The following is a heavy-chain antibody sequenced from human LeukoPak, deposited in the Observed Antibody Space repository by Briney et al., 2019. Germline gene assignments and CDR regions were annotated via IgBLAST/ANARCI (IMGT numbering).Heavy chain of an antibody. CDR1: GYTLIDYY. D-gene: IGHD2-2*01. V-gene: IGHV1-2*06. CDR3: ASYCSSTSCYSRGGIDYYMDV. Sequence: GASVKVSCKASGYTLIDYYIHWVRQAPGQGLEWMGRINPNSGDTHYAQKFQGRVTMTRDTSISTAYMELSSLRSEDTAVYYCASYCSSTSCYSRGGIDYYMDVWGKGTTVTVSS. J-gene: IGHJ6*03. CDR2: INPNSGDT.